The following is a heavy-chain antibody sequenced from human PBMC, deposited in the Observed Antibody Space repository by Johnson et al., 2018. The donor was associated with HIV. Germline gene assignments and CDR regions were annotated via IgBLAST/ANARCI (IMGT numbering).Heavy chain of an antibody. CDR2: ISSSGGTI. V-gene: IGHV3-11*04. J-gene: IGHJ3*02. D-gene: IGHD3-22*01. CDR3: ARDRGYWDAFDI. CDR1: GITVSSSY. Sequence: QMLLVESGGGLVQPGGSLRLSCAASGITVSSSYMSWVRQAPGKGLEWVSYISSSGGTIYYADSVKGRFSISRDNAKNSLYLQMNSLRAEDTAVYYCARDRGYWDAFDIWGQGTMVIVSS.